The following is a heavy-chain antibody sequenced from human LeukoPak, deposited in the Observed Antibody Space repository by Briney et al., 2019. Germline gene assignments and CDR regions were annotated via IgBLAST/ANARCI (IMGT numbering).Heavy chain of an antibody. D-gene: IGHD6-13*01. CDR1: GFSINSAYY. CDR2: INHSGTT. V-gene: IGHV4-38-2*02. Sequence: SETLSLTCTVSGFSINSAYYWGWIRQPPGKGKEWIGAINHSGTTYHNPSLKSRVTISVDTSNNQFSLRLSYVTAADTAVYYCARGPEGMSANSFDPWGQGTLVTVSS. CDR3: ARGPEGMSANSFDP. J-gene: IGHJ5*02.